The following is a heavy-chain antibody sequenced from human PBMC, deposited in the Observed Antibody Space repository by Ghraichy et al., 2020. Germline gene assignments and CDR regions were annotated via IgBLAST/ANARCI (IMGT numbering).Heavy chain of an antibody. CDR3: AGGRYFDWLLYRGAGQEKYYGMDV. CDR1: GGSFSGYY. D-gene: IGHD3-9*01. CDR2: INHSGST. Sequence: SETLSLTCAVYGGSFSGYYWSWIRQPPGKGLEWIGEINHSGSTNYNPALKSRVTISVDTSKNQFSLKLSSVTAADTAVYYCAGGRYFDWLLYRGAGQEKYYGMDVWGQGTTVTVSS. V-gene: IGHV4-34*01. J-gene: IGHJ6*02.